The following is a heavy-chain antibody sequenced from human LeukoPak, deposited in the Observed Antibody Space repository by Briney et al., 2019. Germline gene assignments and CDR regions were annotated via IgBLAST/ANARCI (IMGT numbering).Heavy chain of an antibody. Sequence: SETLSLTCIVSGGSISSYYWSWIRQPPGKGLEWIGYIYYSGSTNYNPSLKSRVTISVDTSKNQFSLKLSSVTAADTAVYYCARETTNGYSYGYDYWGQGTLVTVSS. CDR3: ARETTNGYSYGYDY. J-gene: IGHJ4*02. CDR1: GGSISSYY. V-gene: IGHV4-59*01. D-gene: IGHD5-18*01. CDR2: IYYSGST.